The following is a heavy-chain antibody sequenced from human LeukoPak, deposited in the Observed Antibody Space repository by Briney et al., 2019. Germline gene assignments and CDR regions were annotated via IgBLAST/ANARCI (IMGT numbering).Heavy chain of an antibody. Sequence: SVKVSCKASGGTFSSYAISWVRQAPGQGLEWMGGIIPIFGTANYAQKFQGRVTITTDESTSTAYMELNSLRSEDTAVYYCASKSGGVTMVRGVPLDYYMDVWGKGTTVTVSS. D-gene: IGHD3-10*01. CDR3: ASKSGGVTMVRGVPLDYYMDV. J-gene: IGHJ6*03. CDR2: IIPIFGTA. V-gene: IGHV1-69*05. CDR1: GGTFSSYA.